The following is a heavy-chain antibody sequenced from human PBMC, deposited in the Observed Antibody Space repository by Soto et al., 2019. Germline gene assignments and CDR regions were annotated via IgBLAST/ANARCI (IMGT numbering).Heavy chain of an antibody. CDR2: ISGSGGST. D-gene: IGHD2-15*01. J-gene: IGHJ4*02. Sequence: EVQLLESGGGLVQPGRSLRLSCAASGFTFSSYAMSWVRQAPGKGLEWVSAISGSGGSTYYADSVKGRFTISRDNSKNTLYLQMNSLRAEDTAVYYCAKAADIVVVVAATPYFDYWGQGTLVTVSS. CDR3: AKAADIVVVVAATPYFDY. CDR1: GFTFSSYA. V-gene: IGHV3-23*01.